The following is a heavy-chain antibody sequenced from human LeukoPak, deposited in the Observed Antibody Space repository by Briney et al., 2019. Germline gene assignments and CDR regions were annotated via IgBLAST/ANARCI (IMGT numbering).Heavy chain of an antibody. Sequence: GGSLRLFCSACGFNFSSYEFIWVRQAPGKGVEWISYISLSGTNINYADSVPRRFAISRANPKSSLYLQTSSLRTDDTAVYYCARESDSAGYRFDSSGPGSLVTVSP. V-gene: IGHV3-48*03. D-gene: IGHD3-22*01. J-gene: IGHJ4*02. CDR1: GFNFSSYE. CDR3: ARESDSAGYRFDS. CDR2: ISLSGTNI.